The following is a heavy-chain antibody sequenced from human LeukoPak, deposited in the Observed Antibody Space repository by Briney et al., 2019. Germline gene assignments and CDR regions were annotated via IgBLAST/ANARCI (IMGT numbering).Heavy chain of an antibody. CDR1: GGSISSSFW. V-gene: IGHV4-4*02. Sequence: SGTLSLTCAVSGGSISSSFWWSWVRQPPGKGLEWIGEIYHSGSTNYNPSLKSRVTISVDKSKSQFSLKLSSVTAADTAVYYCARVDIAVVPSSNFDYWGQGTLVTVSS. J-gene: IGHJ4*02. CDR2: IYHSGST. D-gene: IGHD2-2*01. CDR3: ARVDIAVVPSSNFDY.